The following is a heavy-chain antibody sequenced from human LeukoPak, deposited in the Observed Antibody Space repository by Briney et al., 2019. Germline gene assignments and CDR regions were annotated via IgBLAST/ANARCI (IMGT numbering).Heavy chain of an antibody. J-gene: IGHJ3*02. CDR3: ARRYYYDTGGYYFAQDAFDI. D-gene: IGHD3-22*01. CDR1: GYSFSSHW. V-gene: IGHV5-51*01. CDR2: LNPGDSDT. Sequence: GESLKISCEGSGYSFSSHWIGWVRQMPGKGLEWMGILNPGDSDTRYSPSFQGQVTISADKSISTAYLQWSSLKASDTAMYYCARRYYYDTGGYYFAQDAFDIWGQGTMVTVSS.